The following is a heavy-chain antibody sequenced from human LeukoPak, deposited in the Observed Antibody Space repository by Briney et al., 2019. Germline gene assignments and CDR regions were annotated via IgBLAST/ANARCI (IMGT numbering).Heavy chain of an antibody. V-gene: IGHV3-21*01. CDR3: ARELDGSGSYYDY. J-gene: IGHJ4*02. D-gene: IGHD3-10*01. Sequence: GGSLRLSCAASGFTFSSYSMNWVRQAPGKGLEWVSSISSSSSYKNCADSMKSRFTISRDNAKNSLYLQMNSLRAADTAVYYCARELDGSGSYYDYWGQATLLTVSS. CDR1: GFTFSSYS. CDR2: ISSSSSYK.